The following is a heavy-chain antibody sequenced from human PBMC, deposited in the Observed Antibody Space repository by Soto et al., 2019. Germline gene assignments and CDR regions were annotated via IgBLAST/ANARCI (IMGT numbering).Heavy chain of an antibody. CDR3: ARDDTKLRTMDY. J-gene: IGHJ4*02. Sequence: SETLSLTCAVCGGSISSSNWWSWVRQPPGKGLEWIGEIYHSGSTNYNPSLKSRVTISVDKSKNQFSLKLSSVTAADTAVYYCARDDTKLRTMDYWGQGTLVTVSS. D-gene: IGHD1-1*01. V-gene: IGHV4-4*02. CDR1: GGSISSSNW. CDR2: IYHSGST.